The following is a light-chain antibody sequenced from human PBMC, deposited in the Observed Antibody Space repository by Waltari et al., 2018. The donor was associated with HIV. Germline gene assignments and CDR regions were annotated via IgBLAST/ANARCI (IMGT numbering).Light chain of an antibody. CDR1: SSNIGSNA. CDR3: ASWDDSLSALL. CDR2: RDN. V-gene: IGLV1-44*01. J-gene: IGLJ2*01. Sequence: QSVLTQPPSASGTPGQRVPISCSGSSSNIGSNAVNWFQHLPGTAPRLLIHRDNQRPSGVPDRVSGSKSGTSASLAITGLQSEDEAVYYCASWDDSLSALLFGGGTRLTVL.